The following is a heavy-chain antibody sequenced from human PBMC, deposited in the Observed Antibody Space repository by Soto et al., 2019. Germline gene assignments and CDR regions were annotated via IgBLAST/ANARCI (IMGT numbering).Heavy chain of an antibody. V-gene: IGHV4-59*12. CDR2: IYYSGST. J-gene: IGHJ4*02. D-gene: IGHD3-9*01. CDR1: GGSISSYY. Sequence: SETLSLTCTVSGGSISSYYWSWIRQPPGKGLEWIGYIYYSGSTNYNPSLKSRVTISVDTSKNTAYLQMNSLESEDTAVYYCSRDDSDWFFNWGRGTLVTVSS. CDR3: SRDDSDWFFN.